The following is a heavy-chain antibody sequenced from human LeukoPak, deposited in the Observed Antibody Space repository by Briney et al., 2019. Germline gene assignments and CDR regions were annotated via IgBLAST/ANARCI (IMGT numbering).Heavy chain of an antibody. CDR3: ARGYCSGGSCYSVENWFDP. J-gene: IGHJ5*02. CDR2: INPNRGGT. CDR1: GYTFNGYY. Sequence: ASVTVSCKAAGYTFNGYYMFWVRQAPGQGLEWMGRINPNRGGTNYGQTFQGRVNMTRDTSISTASMEMSRLRSDDTAVYYCARGYCSGGSCYSVENWFDPWGQGTLVTVSS. V-gene: IGHV1-2*06. D-gene: IGHD2-15*01.